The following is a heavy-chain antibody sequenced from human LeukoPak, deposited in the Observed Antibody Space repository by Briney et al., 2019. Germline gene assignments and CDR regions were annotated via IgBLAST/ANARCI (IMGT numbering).Heavy chain of an antibody. CDR1: EFTFSDFY. J-gene: IGHJ4*02. CDR3: ARCGDGLPCDFDY. CDR2: ISSTSSTK. V-gene: IGHV3-11*04. D-gene: IGHD3-10*01. Sequence: GGSLRLSCAASEFTFSDFYMSWVRQAPGKGLEWVSYISSTSSTKYYPDSVEGRFTISRDNAKNSLYLQMNSLRVEDTAVYYCARCGDGLPCDFDYWGQGTLVTVSS.